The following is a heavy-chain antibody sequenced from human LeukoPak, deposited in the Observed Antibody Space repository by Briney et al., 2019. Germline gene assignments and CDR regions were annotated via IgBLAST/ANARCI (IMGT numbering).Heavy chain of an antibody. CDR3: ARDFPYSYVYFY. D-gene: IGHD5-18*01. Sequence: GGSLRLSCAASGFTFSSYWMSWVRQAPGKGLEWVSYISSSSTIIYYADSVKGRFTISRDNAKNSLYLQMNSLRAEDTAVYYCARDFPYSYVYFYWGQGTLVTVSS. CDR1: GFTFSSYW. CDR2: ISSSSTII. J-gene: IGHJ4*02. V-gene: IGHV3-48*01.